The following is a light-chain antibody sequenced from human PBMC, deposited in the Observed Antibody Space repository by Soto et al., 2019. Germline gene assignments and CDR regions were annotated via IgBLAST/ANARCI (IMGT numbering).Light chain of an antibody. CDR3: QQYNSYSIT. CDR1: QSISSW. V-gene: IGKV1-5*03. J-gene: IGKJ5*01. CDR2: KAS. Sequence: DIQMTQSPSTLSASVGDRVTITCRASQSISSWLAWYQQKPGKAPKLLIYKASSLESGVPSRFSGSGSGTEFTLTISSLQPDDFATYYCQQYNSYSITFGQGTRLRL.